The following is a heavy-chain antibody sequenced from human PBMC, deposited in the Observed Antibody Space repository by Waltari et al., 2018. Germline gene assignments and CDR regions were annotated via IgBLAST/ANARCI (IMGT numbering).Heavy chain of an antibody. V-gene: IGHV4-61*02. CDR2: IYTSGST. CDR1: GGSISSGSYY. CDR3: ARSDFWSGYSCFDY. J-gene: IGHJ4*02. D-gene: IGHD3-3*01. Sequence: QVQLQESGPGLVKPSQTLSLTCTVSGGSISSGSYYWSWIRQPAGKGLEWIGRIYTSGSTNYNPSLKSRVTISVDTSKNQFSLKLSSVTAADTAVYYCARSDFWSGYSCFDYWGQGTLVTVSS.